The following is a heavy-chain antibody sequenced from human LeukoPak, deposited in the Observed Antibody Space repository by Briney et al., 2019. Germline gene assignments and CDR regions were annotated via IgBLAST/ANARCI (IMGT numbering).Heavy chain of an antibody. J-gene: IGHJ6*02. V-gene: IGHV3-74*01. CDR2: INIDGSST. CDR3: ERVRYNWNDGRFYYYYGMDV. CDR1: GFTFSSYW. D-gene: IGHD1-1*01. Sequence: PGGSLRLSCAASGFTFSSYWMHWVRQAPGKGLVWVSRINIDGSSTSYADSVKGRFTISRDNAKNKMYMQMNSLRAEETAVYYCERVRYNWNDGRFYYYYGMDVWGQGTTVTVSS.